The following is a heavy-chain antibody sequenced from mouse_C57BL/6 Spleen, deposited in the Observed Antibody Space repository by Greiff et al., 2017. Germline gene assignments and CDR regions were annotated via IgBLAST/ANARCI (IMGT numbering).Heavy chain of an antibody. J-gene: IGHJ4*01. CDR1: GYAFSSYW. V-gene: IGHV1-80*01. D-gene: IGHD4-1*02. CDR3: ARGGPKPTGTYYAMDY. CDR2: IYPGDGDT. Sequence: VQLQQSGAELVKPGASVKISCKASGYAFSSYWMNWVKQRPGKGLEWIGQIYPGDGDTNYNGKFKGKGTLTADKSSSTAYMQLSSLTSEDSAVYFCARGGPKPTGTYYAMDYWGQGTSVTVSS.